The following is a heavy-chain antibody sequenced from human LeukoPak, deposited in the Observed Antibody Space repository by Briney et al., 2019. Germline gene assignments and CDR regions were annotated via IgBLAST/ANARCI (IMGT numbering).Heavy chain of an antibody. V-gene: IGHV3-23*01. D-gene: IGHD4-17*01. J-gene: IGHJ4*02. CDR3: AKDPTVYYFDY. Sequence: PGGSLRLSCVVSGISLTNYAMTWVRQAPGKGLEWVSAISGSGGSTYYADSVKGRFTISRDNSKNTLYLQMNSLRAEDTAVYYCAKDPTVYYFDYWGQGTLVTVSS. CDR2: ISGSGGST. CDR1: GISLTNYA.